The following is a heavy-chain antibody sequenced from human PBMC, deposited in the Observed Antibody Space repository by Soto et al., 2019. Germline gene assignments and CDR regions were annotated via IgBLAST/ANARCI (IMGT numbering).Heavy chain of an antibody. J-gene: IGHJ3*02. CDR1: GFTFSSYA. D-gene: IGHD4-17*01. Sequence: GESLKISCAASGFTFSSYAMSWVRQAPGKGLEWVSAISGSGGSTYYADSVKGRFTITRDNYKNTLYLQMNSLRAEDTAVYYCAKASPYGDYAFDIWGQGTMVTVSS. V-gene: IGHV3-23*01. CDR3: AKASPYGDYAFDI. CDR2: ISGSGGST.